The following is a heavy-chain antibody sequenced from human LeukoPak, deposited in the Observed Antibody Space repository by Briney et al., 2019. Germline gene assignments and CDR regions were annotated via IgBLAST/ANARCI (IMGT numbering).Heavy chain of an antibody. CDR1: GYTLTELS. Sequence: ASVKVSCKVSGYTLTELSMHWVRQAPGKGLEWMGGFDPEDGETIYAQKFQGRVTMTEDTSTDTAYMELSSLRSEDTAVYYCATYFTGSGWYSFDYWGQGTLVTVSS. V-gene: IGHV1-24*01. J-gene: IGHJ4*02. D-gene: IGHD6-19*01. CDR2: FDPEDGET. CDR3: ATYFTGSGWYSFDY.